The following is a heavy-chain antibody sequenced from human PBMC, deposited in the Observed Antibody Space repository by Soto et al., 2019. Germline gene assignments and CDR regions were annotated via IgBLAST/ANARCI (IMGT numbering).Heavy chain of an antibody. J-gene: IGHJ4*02. V-gene: IGHV4-30-2*01. D-gene: IGHD6-6*01. CDR1: GGSISSGGYS. Sequence: QLQLQESGSGLVKPSQTLSLTCAVSGGSISSGGYSWSWIRQPPGKGLEWIGYIYHSGSTYYNPSLKSRVTISVDRSKNQFSLKLSSVTAADTAVYYCAMTGIAARGAVDYWGQGTLVTVSS. CDR2: IYHSGST. CDR3: AMTGIAARGAVDY.